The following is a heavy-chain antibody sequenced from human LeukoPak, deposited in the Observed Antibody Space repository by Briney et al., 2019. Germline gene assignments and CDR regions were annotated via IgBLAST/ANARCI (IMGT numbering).Heavy chain of an antibody. V-gene: IGHV3-30*02. D-gene: IGHD3-10*01. CDR2: IRYDGSNK. J-gene: IGHJ6*03. CDR1: GFTFSSYG. CDR3: ANKPEVYYYGSGSYPTRYMDV. Sequence: GGSLRLSCAASGFTFSSYGMHWVRQAPGKGLEWVAFIRYDGSNKYYADSVKGRFTISRDNSKNTLYLQMNSLRAEDTAVYYCANKPEVYYYGSGSYPTRYMDVWGKGTTVTVSS.